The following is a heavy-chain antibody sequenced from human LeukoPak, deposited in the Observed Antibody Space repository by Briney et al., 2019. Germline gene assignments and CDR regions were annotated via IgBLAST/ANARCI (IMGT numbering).Heavy chain of an antibody. CDR1: GFAFSDYS. D-gene: IGHD3-10*01. CDR2: ISSSSSTI. CDR3: ARAPMVRGVITSFDQ. V-gene: IGHV3-48*02. Sequence: GGSLRLSCAASGFAFSDYSMSWVRQAPGKGLEWVSYISSSSSTIYYADSVRGRFTISRGNAENSLYLQMNSLRDEDTAVYYCARAPMVRGVITSFDQWGQGTLVTVPS. J-gene: IGHJ4*02.